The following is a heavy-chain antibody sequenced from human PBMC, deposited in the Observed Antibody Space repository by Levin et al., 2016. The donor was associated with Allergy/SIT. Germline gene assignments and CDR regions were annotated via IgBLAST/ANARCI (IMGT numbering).Heavy chain of an antibody. CDR2: IYSGGST. CDR1: GFTVSSNY. V-gene: IGHV3-66*01. Sequence: GESLKISCAASGFTVSSNYMSWVRQAPGKGLEWVSVIYSGGSTYYADSVKGRFTISRDNSKNTLYLQMNSLRAEDTAVYYCARGKSATWYYYGMDVWGQGTTVTVSS. D-gene: IGHD2-15*01. CDR3: ARGKSATWYYYGMDV. J-gene: IGHJ6*02.